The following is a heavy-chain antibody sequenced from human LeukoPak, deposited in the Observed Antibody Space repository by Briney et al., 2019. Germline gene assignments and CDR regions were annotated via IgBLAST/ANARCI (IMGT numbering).Heavy chain of an antibody. Sequence: GGSLKLSCAASGFTFSGSAMHWVRQASGKWLEWVGRIRSKANSYATAYAASVKGRFTISRDDSKNTAYLQMNSLKTEDTAVYYCTRGGTANLNYWGQGTLVTVSS. D-gene: IGHD2-21*02. CDR3: TRGGTANLNY. CDR1: GFTFSGSA. CDR2: IRSKANSYAT. J-gene: IGHJ4*02. V-gene: IGHV3-73*01.